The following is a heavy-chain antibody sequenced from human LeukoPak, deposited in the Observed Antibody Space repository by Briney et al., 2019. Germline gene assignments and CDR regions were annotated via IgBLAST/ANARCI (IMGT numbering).Heavy chain of an antibody. J-gene: IGHJ4*02. CDR2: IYTSGST. D-gene: IGHD3-22*01. Sequence: SSETLSLTCTVSGGSISSYYWSWIRQPAGKGLEWIGRIYTSGSTNYNPSLKSRVTMSVDTSRNQFSLKLSSVTAADTAVYYCARDRYYYDSSGYDAPPIFDYWGQGTLVTVSS. CDR1: GGSISSYY. V-gene: IGHV4-4*07. CDR3: ARDRYYYDSSGYDAPPIFDY.